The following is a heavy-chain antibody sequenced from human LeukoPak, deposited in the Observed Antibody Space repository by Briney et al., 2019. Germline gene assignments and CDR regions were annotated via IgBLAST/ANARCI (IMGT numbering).Heavy chain of an antibody. CDR2: INPNSGGT. CDR3: AYDFWSGYYTGYNWFAP. J-gene: IGHJ5*02. D-gene: IGHD3-3*01. Sequence: ASVRVSWKASGYTFTDYYIHWVRQAPGQGLERMGRINPNSGGTNYAQKFQGRVTMTRDTSISTAYMELSRLRSDDTAVYYCAYDFWSGYYTGYNWFAPWDQGTLVTVSS. CDR1: GYTFTDYY. V-gene: IGHV1-2*06.